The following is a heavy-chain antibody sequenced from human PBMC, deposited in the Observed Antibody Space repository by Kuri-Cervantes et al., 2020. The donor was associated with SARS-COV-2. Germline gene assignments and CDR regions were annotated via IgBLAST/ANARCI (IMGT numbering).Heavy chain of an antibody. CDR3: ARLRQLEEGY. V-gene: IGHV1-8*02. J-gene: IGHJ4*02. CDR1: GYTFTTSD. Sequence: ASVKVSCKASGYTFTTSDINWVRQATGQGLEWMGWINPDTGNAGYAQKFQGRVTVTRDTSTSTAFMELSSLRSDDTAVYYCARLRQLEEGYWGQGTLVTVSS. D-gene: IGHD1-1*01. CDR2: INPDTGNA.